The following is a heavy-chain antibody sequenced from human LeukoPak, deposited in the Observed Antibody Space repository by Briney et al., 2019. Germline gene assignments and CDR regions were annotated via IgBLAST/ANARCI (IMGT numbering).Heavy chain of an antibody. CDR1: GFTFRDYY. V-gene: IGHV3-11*01. CDR2: ISYGGSTR. D-gene: IGHD1-1*01. CDR3: ARDQENVLVDYYYMDV. J-gene: IGHJ6*03. Sequence: PGGSLRLSCAASGFTFRDYYMSWIRQAPGKGLEWLAYISYGGSTRQYADSVKGRFTISRDNDNNSLYLQMNSLRDEDTAVYYCARDQENVLVDYYYMDVWGKGTTVTVSS.